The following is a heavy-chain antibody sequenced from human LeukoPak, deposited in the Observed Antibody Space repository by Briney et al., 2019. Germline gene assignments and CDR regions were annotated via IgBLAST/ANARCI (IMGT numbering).Heavy chain of an antibody. Sequence: GGSLRLSCAASGFTVSGNYMSWVRQAPGKGLEWVSGISGNGGSTSYADSVKGRFTISRDNSKNTLYVQMNSLRAGDTAVYYCAKLVTGRPSGYMDVWGKGTTVTVSS. CDR2: ISGNGGST. CDR1: GFTVSGNY. J-gene: IGHJ6*03. D-gene: IGHD1-20*01. CDR3: AKLVTGRPSGYMDV. V-gene: IGHV3-23*01.